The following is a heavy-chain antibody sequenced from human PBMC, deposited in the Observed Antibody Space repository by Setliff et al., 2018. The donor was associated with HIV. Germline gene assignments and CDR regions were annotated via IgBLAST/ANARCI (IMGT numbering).Heavy chain of an antibody. Sequence: GGSLRLSCAASGFTFSRYPMTWVRQVPGKGLEWISEINTSGGRTYYADSVKGRFTISRDNSQNTLFLQMNSLRAGDTAIYYCARGSYGSFDYWGLGTLVTVSS. CDR2: INTSGGRT. CDR1: GFTFSRYP. V-gene: IGHV3-23*01. CDR3: ARGSYGSFDY. J-gene: IGHJ4*02. D-gene: IGHD3-10*01.